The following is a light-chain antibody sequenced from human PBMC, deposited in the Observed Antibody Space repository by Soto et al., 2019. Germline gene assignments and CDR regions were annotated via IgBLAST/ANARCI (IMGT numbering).Light chain of an antibody. CDR3: QQGNSFPLT. J-gene: IGKJ4*01. CDR1: QDINIA. CDR2: TAS. Sequence: DIQMTQSPSSVSASIGDRVTITCRASQDINIALAWFQQKPGEAPRLLIYTASSLHSRVPSRFNGRRSGTQLTLTITSLQPEEFATYYCQQGNSFPLTFGEGTKVEIK. V-gene: IGKV1-12*01.